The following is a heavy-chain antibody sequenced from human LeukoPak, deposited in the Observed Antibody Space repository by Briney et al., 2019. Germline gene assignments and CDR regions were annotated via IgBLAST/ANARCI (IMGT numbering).Heavy chain of an antibody. CDR1: GLTFSDFW. D-gene: IGHD5-18*01. CDR3: ATGHSYGYDY. J-gene: IGHJ4*02. CDR2: VKGDGRTT. V-gene: IGHV3-74*01. Sequence: GGSLRPSCAASGLTFSDFWMHWVRQPPGKGLVWVALVKGDGRTTIYAHSLKAPFTISRDNAKNPLYLQMNSLRADDSGVYYCATGHSYGYDYWGQGALVTVSS.